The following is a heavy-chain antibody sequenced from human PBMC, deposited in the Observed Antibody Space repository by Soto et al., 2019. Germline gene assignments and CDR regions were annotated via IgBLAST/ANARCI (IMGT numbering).Heavy chain of an antibody. V-gene: IGHV1-58*01. CDR2: IVVGSGNT. Sequence: ASVKVSCKASGFTFTSSAVQWVRQARGQRLEWIGWIVVGSGNTNYAQKFQERVTITRDMSTSTAYMELSSLRSEDTAVYYCAADRGTMVRGVTNLLDYWGQGTLVTVSS. D-gene: IGHD3-10*01. CDR1: GFTFTSSA. J-gene: IGHJ4*02. CDR3: AADRGTMVRGVTNLLDY.